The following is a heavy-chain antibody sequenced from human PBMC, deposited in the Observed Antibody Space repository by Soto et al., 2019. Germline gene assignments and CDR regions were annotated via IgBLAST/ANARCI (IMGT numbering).Heavy chain of an antibody. CDR1: GFTFDDYA. CDR2: ISWNSGSI. Sequence: EVQLVESGGGLVQPGRSLRLSCAASGFTFDDYAMHWVRQAPGKGLEWVSGISWNSGSIGYADSVKGRFTISRDNAKHSLYLQMRSLRAEDTALYYCAKDMASKGPGYGDYPFDYWGQGTLVTVSS. V-gene: IGHV3-9*01. CDR3: AKDMASKGPGYGDYPFDY. D-gene: IGHD4-17*01. J-gene: IGHJ4*02.